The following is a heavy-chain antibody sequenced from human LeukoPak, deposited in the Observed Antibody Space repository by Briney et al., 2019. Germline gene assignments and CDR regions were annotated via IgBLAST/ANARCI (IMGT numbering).Heavy chain of an antibody. CDR2: INPTTGAT. J-gene: IGHJ4*02. V-gene: IGHV1-2*02. CDR1: GYTFTNYY. Sequence: ASVKVSCRASGYTFTNYYIHWVRLAPGQGLEWMGWINPTTGATDYKQTFRGRVTLTRDTSINTAYMEITNVTSEDTAVFYCARAGYDCWGQGTLVAVSS. CDR3: ARAGYDC. D-gene: IGHD3-22*01.